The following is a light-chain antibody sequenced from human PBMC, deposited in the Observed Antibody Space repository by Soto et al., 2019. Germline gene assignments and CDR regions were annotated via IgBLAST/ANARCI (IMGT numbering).Light chain of an antibody. CDR1: QSVSSN. Sequence: EIVMTQSPATLSVSPGERATFSCRAIQSVSSNLACYQQKPGQAPRLLIHDASSRATGISDRFTGSGSGTDFTLTITTLEPEDFAVYYCQQYGSSPRTFGLGTKVDNK. V-gene: IGKV3-20*01. CDR3: QQYGSSPRT. J-gene: IGKJ1*01. CDR2: DAS.